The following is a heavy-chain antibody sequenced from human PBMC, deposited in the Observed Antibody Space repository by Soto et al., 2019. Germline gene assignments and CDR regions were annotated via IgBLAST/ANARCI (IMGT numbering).Heavy chain of an antibody. CDR2: ISGSGGTT. V-gene: IGHV3-23*01. CDR3: AKQIGSSYGLSSGYYFDY. CDR1: GFTFSTYA. J-gene: IGHJ4*02. Sequence: SLRRSCAASGFTFSTYAMSWVRQAPGKGLEWVSVISGSGGTTYYADSVKGRFTISRDNSKNTLYLQMNSLRAEDTAVYYCAKQIGSSYGLSSGYYFDYWGQGTLVTVSS. D-gene: IGHD5-18*01.